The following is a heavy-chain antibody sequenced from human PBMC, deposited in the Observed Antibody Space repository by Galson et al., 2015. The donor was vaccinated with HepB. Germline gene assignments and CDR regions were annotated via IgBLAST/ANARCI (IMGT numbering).Heavy chain of an antibody. CDR1: GFTFSSCA. CDR3: ARDQWPYYYMDV. D-gene: IGHD6-19*01. V-gene: IGHV3-30-3*01. CDR2: ISYDGNNK. J-gene: IGHJ6*03. Sequence: SLRLSCAASGFTFSSCAMHWVRQAPGKGLEWVAVISYDGNNKYYADSVKGRFTISRDNSKNTLYLQMNSLRVEDTAVYYCARDQWPYYYMDVWGKGTTVTVSS.